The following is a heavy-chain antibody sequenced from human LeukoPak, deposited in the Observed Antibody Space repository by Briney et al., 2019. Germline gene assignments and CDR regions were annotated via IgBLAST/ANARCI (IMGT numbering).Heavy chain of an antibody. CDR2: IYYSGRT. D-gene: IGHD5-24*01. CDR3: ARGVATGGASRALEN. V-gene: IGHV4-31*03. Sequence: SETLSLTCTVSGGSITSGGQYWSWIRQIPEKGLEWIGSIYYSGRTHYNPSLTSRITISRDASENQLSLKVASVTAADTAVYFCARGVATGGASRALENWGQGTLVTASS. CDR1: GGSITSGGQY. J-gene: IGHJ4*02.